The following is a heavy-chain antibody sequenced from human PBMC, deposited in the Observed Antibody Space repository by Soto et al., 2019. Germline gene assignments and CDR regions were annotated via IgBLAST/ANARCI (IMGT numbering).Heavy chain of an antibody. D-gene: IGHD6-25*01. CDR3: ARDPERDRLQPNWVHGMDV. J-gene: IGHJ6*02. V-gene: IGHV1-18*01. CDR1: VYTFTSYG. CDR2: ISAYNVNT. Sequence: SVKVSCKASVYTFTSYGISWVRQAPGQGLEWMGWISAYNVNTNYAQNLQVRVTMTTDTSTSTAYMELRSLRSDDTAVYYCARDPERDRLQPNWVHGMDVWGQGTTVTVSS.